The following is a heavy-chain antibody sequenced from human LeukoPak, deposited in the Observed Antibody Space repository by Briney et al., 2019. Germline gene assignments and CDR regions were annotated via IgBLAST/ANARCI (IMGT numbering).Heavy chain of an antibody. J-gene: IGHJ6*03. CDR1: GGSISTYY. Sequence: SETLSLTCTVSGGSISTYYWNWIRQPPGKGLEWSGYIYYSGTTNYNPSLKSRVSMSVDTSKNQFSLKLSSVTAADTAVYYCARGIGNMIVPPWGFYYYYMDVWGKGTTVTISS. D-gene: IGHD3-22*01. CDR2: IYYSGTT. V-gene: IGHV4-59*08. CDR3: ARGIGNMIVPPWGFYYYYMDV.